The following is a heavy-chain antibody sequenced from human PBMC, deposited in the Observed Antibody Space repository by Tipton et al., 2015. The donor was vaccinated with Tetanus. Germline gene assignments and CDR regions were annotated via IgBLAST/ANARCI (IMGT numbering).Heavy chain of an antibody. CDR3: ARGGWFPTYFDL. CDR1: GGSVSSGSYY. V-gene: IGHV4-61*01. Sequence: TLSLTCTVSGGSVSSGSYYWNWIRQPPGKGLEWIGYFFYSGNTNYIPSLKSRVTISADTSKNQVSLRLNSVTAADTAVYFCARGGWFPTYFDLWGRGALVTVSS. D-gene: IGHD6-19*01. J-gene: IGHJ2*01. CDR2: FFYSGNT.